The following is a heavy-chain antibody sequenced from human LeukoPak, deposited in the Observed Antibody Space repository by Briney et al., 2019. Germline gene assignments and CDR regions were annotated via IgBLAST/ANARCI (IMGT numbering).Heavy chain of an antibody. V-gene: IGHV3-7*01. Sequence: PGGSLRLSCAASGFTFSAYWMTWVRQAPGKGLEWVANIIEGGDVKYYVDSVKGRFTISRDNAKNSLYLQMNSLRAEDTAVYYCAELGITMIGGVWGKGTTVTISS. J-gene: IGHJ6*04. D-gene: IGHD3-10*02. CDR2: IIEGGDVK. CDR3: AELGITMIGGV. CDR1: GFTFSAYW.